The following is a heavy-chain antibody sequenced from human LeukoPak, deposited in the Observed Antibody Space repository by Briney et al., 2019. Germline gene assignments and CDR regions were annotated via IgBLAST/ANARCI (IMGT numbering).Heavy chain of an antibody. CDR1: GGSISSYY. J-gene: IGHJ5*02. D-gene: IGHD2-2*01. V-gene: IGHV4-59*01. CDR2: IHYSGST. Sequence: SETLSLTCTVSGGSISSYYWSWIRQPPGKGLDWIGYIHYSGSTNYNPSLKSRVTISVDTSKNQFSLKLSSVTAADTAVYYCARVFPSSGWFDPWGQGTLVTVSS. CDR3: ARVFPSSGWFDP.